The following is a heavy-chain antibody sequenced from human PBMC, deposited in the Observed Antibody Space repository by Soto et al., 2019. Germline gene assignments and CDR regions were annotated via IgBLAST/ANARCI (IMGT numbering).Heavy chain of an antibody. CDR2: IANDGRSE. CDR1: GLTFSAAG. D-gene: IGHD3-16*01. Sequence: ESGGGVVQPGRSLRLSCAASGLTFSAAGMHWVRQAPGKGLEWVAFIANDGRSESYADSVKGRFTISRENSQNRLYLQMNGLRAEDTAVYYCAKDKGANAIDYWGQGTLVSVSS. J-gene: IGHJ4*02. CDR3: AKDKGANAIDY. V-gene: IGHV3-30*18.